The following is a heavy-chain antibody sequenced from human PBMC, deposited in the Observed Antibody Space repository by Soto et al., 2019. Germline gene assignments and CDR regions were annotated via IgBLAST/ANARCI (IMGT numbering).Heavy chain of an antibody. CDR3: ARWVGASNWFDP. CDR1: GYTFTGYH. CDR2: INTNSGDT. V-gene: IGHV1-2*04. Sequence: QVQLVQSGAEVKEPGASVKVSCKASGYTFTGYHIHWVRQAPGQGLEWMGWINTNSGDTNYAQKFQGWVTMTRDTSINTAYVQLSRLRSDDTGVYYCARWVGASNWFDPWGQGTLVTVSS. D-gene: IGHD1-26*01. J-gene: IGHJ5*02.